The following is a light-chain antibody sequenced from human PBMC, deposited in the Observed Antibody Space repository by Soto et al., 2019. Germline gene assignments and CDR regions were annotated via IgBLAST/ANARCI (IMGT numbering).Light chain of an antibody. CDR3: QQYNNWPRT. CDR2: GAS. J-gene: IGKJ1*01. V-gene: IGKV3-15*01. CDR1: QSVSSY. Sequence: EIVMTHSPATLSLSPGETATLSCRASQSVSSYLAWYQQKPGQAPRLLIYGASTRATGIPARFSGSGSGTEFTLTISSLQSEDFAVYYCQQYNNWPRTFGQGTKVE.